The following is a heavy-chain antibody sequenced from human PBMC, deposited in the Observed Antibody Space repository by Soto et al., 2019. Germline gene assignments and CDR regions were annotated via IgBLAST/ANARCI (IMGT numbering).Heavy chain of an antibody. CDR1: GYTFTNFS. CDR2: ISAYNGNT. Sequence: QVQLVHSGAEVKKPGASVKVSCKASGYTFTNFSISWVRQAPGQGLDWKGWISAYNGNTNYAQKFQGRGKVTTATSTSTAYMELRSLRSDDTAVYYCARGGTPLDYWGQGTLVTVS. D-gene: IGHD2-15*01. J-gene: IGHJ4*02. CDR3: ARGGTPLDY. V-gene: IGHV1-18*01.